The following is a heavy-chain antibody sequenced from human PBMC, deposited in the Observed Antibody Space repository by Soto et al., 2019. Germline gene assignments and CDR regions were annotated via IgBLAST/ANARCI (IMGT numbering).Heavy chain of an antibody. CDR1: GFTLSGRS. CDR2: IDNAGTDS. V-gene: IGHV3-74*01. Sequence: EVQLVESGGGLVQPGGSLRLSCAASGFTLSGRSMHWVRQAPGKGLVWVSGIDNAGTDSTYADSVKGRFTSSRDNAKNMLYLHMKSLRVEVTAVYYCARGWFGPDVWGKGTTVTVSS. J-gene: IGHJ6*04. D-gene: IGHD3-10*01. CDR3: ARGWFGPDV.